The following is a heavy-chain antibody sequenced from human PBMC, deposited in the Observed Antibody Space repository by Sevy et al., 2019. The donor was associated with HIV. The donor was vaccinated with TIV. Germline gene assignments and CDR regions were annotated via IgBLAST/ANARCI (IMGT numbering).Heavy chain of an antibody. V-gene: IGHV3-64D*06. CDR1: GFTFSSYA. Sequence: GGSLRLSCSASGFTFSSYAMHWVRQAPGKGLEYVSAISSNGGSTYYADSVKGRFTISRENSKNTLYLQMSSLRAEDTAVYYCVKSYSGSSRLDFDYWGQGTLVTVSS. CDR3: VKSYSGSSRLDFDY. CDR2: ISSNGGST. D-gene: IGHD1-26*01. J-gene: IGHJ4*02.